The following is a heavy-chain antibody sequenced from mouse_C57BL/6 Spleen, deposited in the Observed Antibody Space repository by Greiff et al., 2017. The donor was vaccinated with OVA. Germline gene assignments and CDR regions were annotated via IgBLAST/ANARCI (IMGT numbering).Heavy chain of an antibody. CDR1: GYTFTSYW. J-gene: IGHJ4*01. Sequence: QVQLKQPGAELVMPGASVKLSCKASGYTFTSYWMHWVKQRPGQGLEWIGEIDPSDSYTNYNQKFKGKSTLTVDKSSSTAYMQLSSLTSEDSAVYYCARRDYSNHEGDYAMDYWGQGTSVTVSS. D-gene: IGHD2-5*01. CDR2: IDPSDSYT. CDR3: ARRDYSNHEGDYAMDY. V-gene: IGHV1-69*01.